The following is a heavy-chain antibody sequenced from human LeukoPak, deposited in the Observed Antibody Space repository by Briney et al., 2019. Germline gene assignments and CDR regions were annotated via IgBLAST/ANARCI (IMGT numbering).Heavy chain of an antibody. CDR1: GGSFSGYY. CDR2: INHSGST. J-gene: IGHJ3*02. Sequence: SETLSLTCAVSGGSFSGYYWTWIRQPPGKGLEWIGEINHSGSTNYNPSLKSRVTISVDTSKNQFSLKLSSVTAADTAVYYCARGGPYSSSWYRRDAFDIWGQGTMVTVSS. D-gene: IGHD6-13*01. V-gene: IGHV4-34*01. CDR3: ARGGPYSSSWYRRDAFDI.